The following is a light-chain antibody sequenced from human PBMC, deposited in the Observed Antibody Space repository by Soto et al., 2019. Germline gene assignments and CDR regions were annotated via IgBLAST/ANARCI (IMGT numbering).Light chain of an antibody. Sequence: EIVLTQSPGTLSLSPGERATLSCRASQSVTNNYLAWYQQKPGQAPRLLIDGASRRATAIPDRFSGSGSGTDFTLTISRLEPEDFAVFYCQQYGSSPSTFGQGTRLEIK. CDR1: QSVTNNY. V-gene: IGKV3-20*01. J-gene: IGKJ5*01. CDR2: GAS. CDR3: QQYGSSPST.